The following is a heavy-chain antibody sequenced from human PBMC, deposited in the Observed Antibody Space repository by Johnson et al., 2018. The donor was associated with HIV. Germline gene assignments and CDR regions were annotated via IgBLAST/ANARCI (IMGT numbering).Heavy chain of an antibody. V-gene: IGHV3-15*01. CDR2: IKSKTDGGTT. J-gene: IGHJ3*02. Sequence: VQLVESGGDVVQPGRSLRLSCTASGITFNNAWMSWVRQAPGKGLEWVGRIKSKTDGGTTDYAAPVKGRFTISRDNSKNTLYLQMNSLRAEDTAVYYCASRTGWDAFDIWGQGTMVTVSS. CDR3: ASRTGWDAFDI. CDR1: GITFNNAW. D-gene: IGHD7-27*01.